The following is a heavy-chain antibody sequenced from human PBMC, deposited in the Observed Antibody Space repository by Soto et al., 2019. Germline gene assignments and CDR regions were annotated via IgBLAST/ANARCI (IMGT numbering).Heavy chain of an antibody. CDR2: IQSDGSSI. V-gene: IGHV3-74*01. CDR1: GFIFNNYW. J-gene: IGHJ4*02. Sequence: EVQMVESGGGLVQPGGSLRLSCAASGFIFNNYWMHWVRQVPGKGLMWVSRIQSDGSSIDYADSVKGRFTISRDTAKNTVYLQMNSRRVEVTAVYYWARSGGIDHWGQGTLVTVSS. D-gene: IGHD3-3*01. CDR3: ARSGGIDH.